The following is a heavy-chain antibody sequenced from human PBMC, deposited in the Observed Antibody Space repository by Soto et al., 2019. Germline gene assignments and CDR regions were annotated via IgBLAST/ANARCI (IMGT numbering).Heavy chain of an antibody. CDR3: ARDGSANRDGYNNYKY. CDR1: GYTFTNYE. CDR2: INAGNGNT. D-gene: IGHD3-10*01. V-gene: IGHV1-3*01. Sequence: ASVKVSCKAAGYTFTNYEMHWVRQAPGQRLEWMGWINAGNGNTKYSQKFQDRVTITRDTSARTAYMELSSLRSEDTAVYYCARDGSANRDGYNNYKYWGQGTLVNVS. J-gene: IGHJ4*02.